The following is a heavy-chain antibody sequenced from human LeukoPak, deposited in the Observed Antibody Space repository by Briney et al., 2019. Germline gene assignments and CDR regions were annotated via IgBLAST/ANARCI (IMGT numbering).Heavy chain of an antibody. Sequence: PSETLSLTCSVSGGSFSTYFRTWVRQPPGKGLEWIGYVYFTGSGGGTNYYHPSLESGVPISVDASKSQFSLTLTSVTAADTAVYYCARRNPAATGHEVASWGQGTLVTVSS. CDR2: VYFTGSGGGT. J-gene: IGHJ4*02. CDR3: ARRNPAATGHEVAS. D-gene: IGHD6-13*01. CDR1: GGSFSTYF. V-gene: IGHV4-59*08.